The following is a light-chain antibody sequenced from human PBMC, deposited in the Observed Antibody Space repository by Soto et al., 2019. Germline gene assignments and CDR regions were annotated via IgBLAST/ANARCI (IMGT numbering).Light chain of an antibody. V-gene: IGKV1-39*01. CDR2: LTS. CDR3: QHSYSSPWT. J-gene: IGKJ1*01. Sequence: DIQMTQSPSSVSASVGDRVTITCRASQSISNYLHWYQQRPGKAPELLISLTSDLQTGVPSRFSGSGSGADFTLTISNVQPEDFATYYCQHSYSSPWTFGQGTKVEIK. CDR1: QSISNY.